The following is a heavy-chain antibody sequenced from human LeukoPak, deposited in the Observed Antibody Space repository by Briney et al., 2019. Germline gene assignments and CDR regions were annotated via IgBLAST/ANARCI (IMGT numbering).Heavy chain of an antibody. V-gene: IGHV4-34*01. CDR3: ARHYGP. J-gene: IGHJ5*02. D-gene: IGHD3-16*01. CDR1: GGSFSGYY. CDR2: INHSGST. Sequence: PSETLSLTCAVYGGSFSGYYWSWIRQPPGKGLEWIGEINHSGSTYYNPSLKSRVTISVDTSKNQFSLKLNSVTAADAAVYYCARHYGPWGQGTLVTVSS.